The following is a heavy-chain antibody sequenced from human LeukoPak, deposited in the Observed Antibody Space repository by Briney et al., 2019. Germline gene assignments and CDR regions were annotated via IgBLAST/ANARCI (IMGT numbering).Heavy chain of an antibody. Sequence: SETLSLTCTVSGGSISSGGYYWSWIRQPAGKGLEWIGRIYTSGNTNYNPSLKSRVTISVDTSKNQFSLKLSSVTAADTAVYYCARADYSSTWSHDYYYMDVWGKGTTVTVSS. CDR1: GGSISSGGYY. CDR3: ARADYSSTWSHDYYYMDV. CDR2: IYTSGNT. V-gene: IGHV4-61*02. J-gene: IGHJ6*03. D-gene: IGHD6-13*01.